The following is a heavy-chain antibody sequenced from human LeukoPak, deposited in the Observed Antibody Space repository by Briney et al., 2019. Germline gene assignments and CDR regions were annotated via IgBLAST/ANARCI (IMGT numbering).Heavy chain of an antibody. CDR1: GFTFSDYD. J-gene: IGHJ4*02. Sequence: PGGSLRLSCAASGFTFSDYDMNWVRQAPGKGLEWVSYISSSSSTIYYADSVKGRFTISRDNAKNSLYLQMNSLRAEDTAVYYCARDGYSRPHDYWGQGTLVTVSS. CDR2: ISSSSSTI. CDR3: ARDGYSRPHDY. V-gene: IGHV3-48*01. D-gene: IGHD5-24*01.